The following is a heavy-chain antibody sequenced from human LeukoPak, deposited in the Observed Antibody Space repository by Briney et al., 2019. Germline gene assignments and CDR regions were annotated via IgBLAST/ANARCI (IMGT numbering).Heavy chain of an antibody. Sequence: GGSLRLSCAASGFTFSTYSMNWVRQAPGKGLEWVSSISSSSTYIYYADSVKGRFTISRDNAKNSLSLQMNSLRAEDTAVYYCAREGREWLSVGIDYWGRGTLVAVSS. D-gene: IGHD6-19*01. CDR1: GFTFSTYS. CDR2: ISSSSTYI. V-gene: IGHV3-21*01. J-gene: IGHJ4*02. CDR3: AREGREWLSVGIDY.